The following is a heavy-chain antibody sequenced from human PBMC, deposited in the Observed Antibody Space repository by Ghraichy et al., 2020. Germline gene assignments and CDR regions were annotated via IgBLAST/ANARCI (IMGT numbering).Heavy chain of an antibody. J-gene: IGHJ4*02. V-gene: IGHV1-2*04. Sequence: ASGKVSCKASGYTFTGYYMHWVRQAPGQGLEWMGWINPNSGGTNYAQKFQGWVTMTRDTSISTAYMELSRLRSDETAVYYCAGESDTGGWDYWGQGTLVTVSS. D-gene: IGHD5-18*01. CDR2: INPNSGGT. CDR1: GYTFTGYY. CDR3: AGESDTGGWDY.